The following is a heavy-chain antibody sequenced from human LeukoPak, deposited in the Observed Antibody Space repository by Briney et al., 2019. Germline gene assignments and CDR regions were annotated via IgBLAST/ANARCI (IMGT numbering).Heavy chain of an antibody. CDR3: ARGSGVYDFAGSLDY. V-gene: IGHV1-3*03. CDR2: INAGNGNT. Sequence: GASVKVSCKASGYTFTSYATHWVRQAPGQRLEWMGWINAGNGNTKYSQEFQGRVTITRDTSASTAYMELSSLRSEDMAVYYCARGSGVYDFAGSLDYWGQGTLVTVSS. J-gene: IGHJ4*02. D-gene: IGHD3-3*01. CDR1: GYTFTSYA.